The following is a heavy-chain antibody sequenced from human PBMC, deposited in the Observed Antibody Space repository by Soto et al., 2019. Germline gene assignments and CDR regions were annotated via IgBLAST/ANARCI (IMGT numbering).Heavy chain of an antibody. V-gene: IGHV1-18*01. CDR3: ARALYYYDNSGLAF. J-gene: IGHJ4*02. Sequence: QVHLEQSGPEVKKPGASVKVSCKASGYIFTSYGISWVRLAPGQGLEWMGWINIYGGGTNYAQKYQDRVTMSRYTSXNTVYLEMRSLTSDDTAIYYCARALYYYDNSGLAFWGQGTLVTVSS. D-gene: IGHD3-22*01. CDR2: INIYGGGT. CDR1: GYIFTSYG.